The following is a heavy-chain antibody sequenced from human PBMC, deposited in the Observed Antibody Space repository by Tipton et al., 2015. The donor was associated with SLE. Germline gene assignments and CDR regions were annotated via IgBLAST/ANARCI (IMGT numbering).Heavy chain of an antibody. D-gene: IGHD6-6*01. CDR3: ARDPRGYSNSED. Sequence: TLSLTCTVSGGSISSGDYYWSWIRQPPGKGLEWIGEINHSGSTNYNPSLKSRVTISVDTSKNQFSLKLSSVTAADTAVYYCARDPRGYSNSEDWGRGTLVTVSS. CDR1: GGSISSGDYY. V-gene: IGHV4-30-4*01. CDR2: INHSGST. J-gene: IGHJ4*02.